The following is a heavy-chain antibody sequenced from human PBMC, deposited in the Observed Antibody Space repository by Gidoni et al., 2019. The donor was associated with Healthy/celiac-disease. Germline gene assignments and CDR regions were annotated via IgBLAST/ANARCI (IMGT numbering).Heavy chain of an antibody. Sequence: EVQLLESGGGLVQPGGSLRLSCAASGFPFSRYAMSWVRQAPGKGLEWVSAISGSGGSTYYADSVKGRFTISRDNSKNTLYLQMNSLRAEDTAVYYCAKDPVPLRYFDWLYFDYWGQGTLVTVSS. CDR1: GFPFSRYA. V-gene: IGHV3-23*01. D-gene: IGHD3-9*01. CDR2: ISGSGGST. CDR3: AKDPVPLRYFDWLYFDY. J-gene: IGHJ4*02.